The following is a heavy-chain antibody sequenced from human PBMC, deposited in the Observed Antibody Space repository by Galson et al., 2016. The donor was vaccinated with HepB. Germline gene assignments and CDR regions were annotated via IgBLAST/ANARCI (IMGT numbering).Heavy chain of an antibody. D-gene: IGHD2-2*01. CDR3: ARVDIVVGPGGMVLGPYYGLDV. V-gene: IGHV4-61*01. J-gene: IGHJ6*02. CDR2: IYYTGST. Sequence: SETLSLTCTVSGGSVSSRTYYWSWIRQPPGKGLEWIGYIYYTGSTNYNPSLTSRVTMSLDTSKNQFSLKLSSATAADTAMYYCARVDIVVGPGGMVLGPYYGLDVWGQGTTVIVSS. CDR1: GGSVSSRTYY.